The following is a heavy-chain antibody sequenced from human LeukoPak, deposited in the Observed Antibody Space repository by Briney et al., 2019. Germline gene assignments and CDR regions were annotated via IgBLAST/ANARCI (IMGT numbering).Heavy chain of an antibody. CDR1: GFTVSSNY. V-gene: IGHV3-66*01. CDR3: ARFQPRSSSSFDY. CDR2: IYSGGST. Sequence: GGSLRLSCAASGFTVSSNYMSWVRQAPGKGLEWVSVIYSGGSTYYADSVKGRFTISRDNSKNTLYLQMNSLRAEDTAVYYCARFQPRSSSSFDYWGQGTLVTVSS. D-gene: IGHD6-6*01. J-gene: IGHJ4*02.